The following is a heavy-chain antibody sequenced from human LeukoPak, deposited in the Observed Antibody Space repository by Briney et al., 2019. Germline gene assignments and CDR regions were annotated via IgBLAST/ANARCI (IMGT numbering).Heavy chain of an antibody. D-gene: IGHD3-9*01. CDR1: GFTVSNNY. CDR2: ISGSGGST. J-gene: IGHJ3*02. Sequence: GGSLRLSCAASGFTVSNNYMSWVRQAPGKGLEWVSAISGSGGSTYYADSVKGRFTISRDNSKNTLYLQMNSLRAEDTAVYYCANTASYTYYDILTGYSGGLGAFDIWGQGTMVTVSS. CDR3: ANTASYTYYDILTGYSGGLGAFDI. V-gene: IGHV3-23*01.